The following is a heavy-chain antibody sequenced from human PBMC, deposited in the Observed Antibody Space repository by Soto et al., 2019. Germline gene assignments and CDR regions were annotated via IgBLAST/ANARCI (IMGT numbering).Heavy chain of an antibody. CDR1: GFTFSSYW. J-gene: IGHJ4*02. V-gene: IGHV3-7*04. CDR2: IKEDGSER. CDR3: ARATGADKEDY. D-gene: IGHD3-10*01. Sequence: EVQLVESGGGLVQPGGSLRLSCAASGFTFSSYWMSWVRQAPGTGLEWVANIKEDGSERYYVDSVKGRFTISRDNAKNSLYLQMNSLRAEDTAVYYCARATGADKEDYWGQGTLVTVSS.